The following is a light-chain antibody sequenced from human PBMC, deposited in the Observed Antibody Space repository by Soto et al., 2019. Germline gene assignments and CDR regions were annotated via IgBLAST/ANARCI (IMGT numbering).Light chain of an antibody. CDR3: SSYTSSSIYV. CDR2: DVS. CDR1: SSDVGGYNY. Sequence: QSVLTQPASGSGSPGQSITISCTGTSSDVGGYNYVSWYQQHPGKAPKLMIYDVSNRPSGVSNRFSGSKSGNTASLTISGLQAEDEADYYCSSYTSSSIYVFGTGTRSPS. J-gene: IGLJ1*01. V-gene: IGLV2-14*01.